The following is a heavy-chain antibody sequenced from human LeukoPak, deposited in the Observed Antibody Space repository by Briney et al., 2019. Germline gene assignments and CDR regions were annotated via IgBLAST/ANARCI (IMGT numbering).Heavy chain of an antibody. CDR3: ATGSYYYDSSGYQLNYFDY. CDR1: GYTLTELS. Sequence: ASVKVSRKVSGYTLTELSMHWVRQAPGKGLEWMGGFDPEDGETIYAQKFQGRVTMTEDTSTDTAYMELSSLRSEDTAVYYCATGSYYYDSSGYQLNYFDYWGQGTLVTVSS. CDR2: FDPEDGET. V-gene: IGHV1-24*01. D-gene: IGHD3-22*01. J-gene: IGHJ4*02.